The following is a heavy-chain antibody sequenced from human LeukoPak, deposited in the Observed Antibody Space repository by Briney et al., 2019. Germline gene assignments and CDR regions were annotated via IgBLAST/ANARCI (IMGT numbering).Heavy chain of an antibody. J-gene: IGHJ6*03. CDR1: GFTVSSYG. CDR3: AKDGDTLSGTYYFDMDV. CDR2: ISGSGGST. V-gene: IGHV3-23*01. D-gene: IGHD3-9*01. Sequence: GGTLRLSCAASGFTVSSYGMSWVRQAPGKGLEWASAISGSGGSTYYADSVKGRFTISRDNSKNTLYLQMNSLRAEDTAVYYCAKDGDTLSGTYYFDMDVWGKGTTVTISS.